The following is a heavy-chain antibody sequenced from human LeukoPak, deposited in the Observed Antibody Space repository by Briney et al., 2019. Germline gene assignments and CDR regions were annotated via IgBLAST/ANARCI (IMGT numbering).Heavy chain of an antibody. V-gene: IGHV1-2*02. CDR2: INPNSGDT. Sequence: PSVKVSCKASGYTFTDYYLHWVRHAPGQGFEWMGWINPNSGDTNYSQKFQGRVTMTRDTSISTAHMEMSRLRSDDTAVYYCARANFLYCSSTTCLFDYWGQGTLVTVSS. D-gene: IGHD2-2*01. J-gene: IGHJ4*02. CDR3: ARANFLYCSSTTCLFDY. CDR1: GYTFTDYY.